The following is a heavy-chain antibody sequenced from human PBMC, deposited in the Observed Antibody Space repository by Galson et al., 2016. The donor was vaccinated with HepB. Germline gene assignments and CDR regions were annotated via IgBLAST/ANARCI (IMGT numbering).Heavy chain of an antibody. V-gene: IGHV2-70*01. CDR1: GFSLSTNGMC. J-gene: IGHJ4*02. Sequence: PALVKPTQTLTLTCTFSGFSLSTNGMCVSWIRQPPGKALEWLALIDWNDDKHYSTSLKTRLTISKDTSKNQVVLTMTNVDPVDTATYYCARASGYYSIFDYWGQGTLVTVSS. CDR3: ARASGYYSIFDY. D-gene: IGHD3-3*01. CDR2: IDWNDDK.